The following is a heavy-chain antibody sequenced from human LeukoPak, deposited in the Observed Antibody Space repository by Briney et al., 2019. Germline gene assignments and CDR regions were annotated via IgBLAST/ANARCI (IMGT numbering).Heavy chain of an antibody. CDR2: ISGSVSGSGGNT. J-gene: IGHJ4*02. D-gene: IGHD3-22*01. V-gene: IGHV3-23*01. CDR1: GFTFSNYA. CDR3: AKVDDGTGYPQLPFDY. Sequence: PGGSLRLSCAASGFTFSNYAVSWVRQAPGKGLEWVSAISGSVSGSGGNTYYADSVKDRFTISRDNSKNTLFLQMNSLRAEDTAVYYCAKVDDGTGYPQLPFDYWGQGTLVTVSS.